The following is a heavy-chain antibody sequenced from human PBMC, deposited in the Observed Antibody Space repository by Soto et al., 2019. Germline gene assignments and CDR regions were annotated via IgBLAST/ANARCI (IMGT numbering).Heavy chain of an antibody. D-gene: IGHD6-13*01. V-gene: IGHV4-61*01. CDR2: IYHSGRT. J-gene: IGHJ3*02. Sequence: SETLSLTCTVSGGSVRDGSYNWNWIRQSPGKGLEWIGYIYHSGRTNYNPSLKSRVTISVDTSKNQFSLQLSSVTAADTAVYYCAKGDSTTHGDSFDIWGQGTMVTVSS. CDR1: GGSVRDGSYN. CDR3: AKGDSTTHGDSFDI.